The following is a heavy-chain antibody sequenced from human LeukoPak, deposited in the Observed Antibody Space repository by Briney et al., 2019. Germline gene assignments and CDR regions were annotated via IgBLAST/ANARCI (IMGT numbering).Heavy chain of an antibody. D-gene: IGHD2-15*01. CDR3: AWPSSGGSLDY. CDR1: GYTFTSYG. V-gene: IGHV1-18*01. CDR2: ISAYNGNT. J-gene: IGHJ4*02. Sequence: AASVKVSCKASGYTFTSYGISWVRQAPGQGLEWVGWISAYNGNTNYAQNLQGRVTMTTDTSTSIAYMELRSLRSDDTAVYYCAWPSSGGSLDYWGQGTLVTVSS.